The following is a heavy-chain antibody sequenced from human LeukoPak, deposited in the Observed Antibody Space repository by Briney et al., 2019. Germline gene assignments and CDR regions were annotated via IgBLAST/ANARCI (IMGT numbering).Heavy chain of an antibody. D-gene: IGHD1-26*01. CDR2: IRYDGSNK. CDR3: XXXXXXGXXDXXXXLDY. CDR1: GFTFSSYG. J-gene: IGHJ4*02. Sequence: SXXAXGFTFSSYGMHWVRQAPGKGLEWVAFIRYDGSNKYYADSVKGRLTISRDNSKNTLYLQMKSLRAEDTAVYSXXXXXXXGXXDXXXXLDYWGXGXLVTVSS. V-gene: IGHV3-30*02.